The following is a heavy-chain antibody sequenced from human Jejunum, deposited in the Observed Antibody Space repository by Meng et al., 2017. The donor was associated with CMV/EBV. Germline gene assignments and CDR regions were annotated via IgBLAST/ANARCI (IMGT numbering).Heavy chain of an antibody. D-gene: IGHD4-17*01. Sequence: FAFTSYGRTWVPKAPGSGLEWVANVNLDGTATYYVDSVRGRFTISRDNAKNSLFLQMNNLRVDDTAVYSCARIVAYGDAHYGMDVWGQGTTVTVSS. CDR1: FAFTSYG. CDR2: VNLDGTAT. V-gene: IGHV3-7*01. J-gene: IGHJ6*02. CDR3: ARIVAYGDAHYGMDV.